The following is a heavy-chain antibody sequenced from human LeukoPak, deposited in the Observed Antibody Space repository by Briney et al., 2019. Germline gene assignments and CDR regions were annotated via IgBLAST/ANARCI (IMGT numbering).Heavy chain of an antibody. J-gene: IGHJ4*02. CDR3: ARGSDSSGYPY. D-gene: IGHD3-22*01. CDR2: INPNSGGA. CDR1: GYTFTANY. V-gene: IGHV1-2*02. Sequence: ASVKVSCKASGYTFTANYMHCVRQAPGQGLEWMGWINPNSGGANYAQKFQGRVTMTRDTSITTAYMELSRLRSDDTAVYYCARGSDSSGYPYWGQGTLVTVSS.